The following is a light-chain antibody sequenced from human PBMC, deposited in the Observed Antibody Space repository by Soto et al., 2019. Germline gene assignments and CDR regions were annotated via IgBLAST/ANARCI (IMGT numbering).Light chain of an antibody. V-gene: IGKV4-1*01. CDR1: QSVLYSSNNKNY. Sequence: IVMTQSPDSLAVSLGERATINCNSSQSVLYSSNNKNYLAWYQQKPGQPPKLLIYWASTRESGVPDRFSGSGSGTDFTLTISSLQAEDVAVYYCQQYYSTPWKFGQGTKVDIK. J-gene: IGKJ1*01. CDR3: QQYYSTPWK. CDR2: WAS.